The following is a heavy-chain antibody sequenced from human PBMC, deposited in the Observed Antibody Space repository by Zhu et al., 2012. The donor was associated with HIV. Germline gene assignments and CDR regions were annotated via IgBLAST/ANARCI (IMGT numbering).Heavy chain of an antibody. J-gene: IGHJ4*02. CDR3: MTFVFILVRSTYVDY. CDR1: GDSISSHFYF. Sequence: QVQVQESGPGLVKPSETLSLTCTVSGDSISSHFYFWDWIRQSPGKGLEWLGSLYYSGATYHKPSLKGRLTISVDTSKNEFSLNLNSVTAADTAVYYCMTFVFILVRSTYVDYWGQGMLVTVSS. CDR2: LYYSGAT. D-gene: IGHD3-10*01. V-gene: IGHV4-39*01.